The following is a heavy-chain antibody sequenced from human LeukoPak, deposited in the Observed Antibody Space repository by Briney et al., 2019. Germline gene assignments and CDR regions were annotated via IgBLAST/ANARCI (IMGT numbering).Heavy chain of an antibody. CDR1: GYTFTSYA. Sequence: ASVKVSCKASGYTFTSYAMHWVRQAPGQRLEWVGWINAGDGNTRYSQNFQGRVTITRDTSASTAYMELSSLRSEDTAVYYCARDVAATYYYGSGSPYDYWGQGPLVTVSS. CDR3: ARDVAATYYYGSGSPYDY. D-gene: IGHD3-10*01. J-gene: IGHJ4*02. V-gene: IGHV1-3*01. CDR2: INAGDGNT.